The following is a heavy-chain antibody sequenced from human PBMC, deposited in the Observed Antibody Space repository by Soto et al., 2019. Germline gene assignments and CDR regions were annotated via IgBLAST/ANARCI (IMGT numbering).Heavy chain of an antibody. CDR3: AKRRGAGGHFDY. J-gene: IGHJ4*02. Sequence: LRLSCAASGFTFSSYAMCLVRQGPGKGLEWVAVVSIGGSTHYADSVRGRFTISRDNSKNTLSLQMNSLTAEDTAVYFCAKRRGAGGHFDYWGQGALVTAPQ. D-gene: IGHD2-15*01. CDR2: VSIGGST. V-gene: IGHV3-23*01. CDR1: GFTFSSYA.